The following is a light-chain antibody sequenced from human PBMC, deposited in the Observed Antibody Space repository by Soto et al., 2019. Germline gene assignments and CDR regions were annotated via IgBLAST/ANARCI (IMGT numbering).Light chain of an antibody. J-gene: IGKJ3*01. V-gene: IGKV3-11*01. CDR1: QSISNS. Sequence: EIVLTQSPATLSLSPGERATLACRASQSISNSLAWYQQKPGQAPRLLIYDASSRATGIPARFSGSGSGTDFTLTISSLEPEDFAVYYCQQRSNWPGFTFGPGTKVDIK. CDR3: QQRSNWPGFT. CDR2: DAS.